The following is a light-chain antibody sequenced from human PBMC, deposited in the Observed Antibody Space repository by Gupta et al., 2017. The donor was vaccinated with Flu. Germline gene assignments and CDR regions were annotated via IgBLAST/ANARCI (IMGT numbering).Light chain of an antibody. CDR3: GAWYDSLRVWV. CDR1: SSNIGKNY. V-gene: IGLV1-47*01. CDR2: TNN. J-gene: IGLJ3*02. Sequence: QSVLTHPPSASGTPEQSFTVSYSASSSNIGKNYAYCYHQLPGTAPRVLIYTNNQRPSWVPDRLSGAKSGSSAALAISGLRYEDEADYYCGAWYDSLRVWVFGGGTKLTVL.